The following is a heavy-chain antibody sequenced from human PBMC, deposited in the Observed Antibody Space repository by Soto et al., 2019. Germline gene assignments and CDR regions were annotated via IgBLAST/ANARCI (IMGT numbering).Heavy chain of an antibody. D-gene: IGHD6-13*01. V-gene: IGHV1-69*13. CDR1: GGTFSSYA. CDR3: AREKRIAAPSYYYYGMDV. Sequence: GASVKVSCKASGGTFSSYAISWVRQAPGQGLEWMGGIIPIFGTANYAQKFQGRVTITADESTSTAYMELSSLRSEDTAVYYCAREKRIAAPSYYYYGMDVWGQGTTVTVS. CDR2: IIPIFGTA. J-gene: IGHJ6*02.